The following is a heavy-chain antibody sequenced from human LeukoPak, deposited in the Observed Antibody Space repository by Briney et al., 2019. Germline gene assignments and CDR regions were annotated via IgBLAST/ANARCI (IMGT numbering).Heavy chain of an antibody. CDR2: ISGSGYST. Sequence: GGSLRLSCAASGFTFSNYEMNWVRQVPGKGLEWVSSISGSGYSTYFADSVKGRFTISSDTSKNTVFLQMNILRADDTAVYYCAKATYSSSWNLYFDYWGQGTLVTVSS. D-gene: IGHD6-13*01. CDR1: GFTFSNYE. CDR3: AKATYSSSWNLYFDY. J-gene: IGHJ4*02. V-gene: IGHV3-23*01.